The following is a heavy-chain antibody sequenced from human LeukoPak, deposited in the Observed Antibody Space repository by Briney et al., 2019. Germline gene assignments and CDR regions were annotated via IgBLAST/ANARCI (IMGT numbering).Heavy chain of an antibody. D-gene: IGHD1-14*01. CDR1: GFTLSSDW. CDR3: ARGTGYGVFDY. Sequence: GGCLRLSCAVSGFTLSSDWMHWVRQAPGKGLVWVSSINSDGRSISYADSVKGRLTISRDNAKNTLYLQMNSLRAEDTAVYYCARGTGYGVFDYWGQGTLVTVSS. CDR2: INSDGRSI. J-gene: IGHJ4*02. V-gene: IGHV3-74*01.